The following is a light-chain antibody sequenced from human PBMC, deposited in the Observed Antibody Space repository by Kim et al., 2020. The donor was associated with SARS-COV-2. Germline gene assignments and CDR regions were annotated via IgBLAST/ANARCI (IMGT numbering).Light chain of an antibody. J-gene: IGLJ2*01. CDR1: SRAVGTYNY. CDR2: DVS. Sequence: GHSLTISCTGTSRAVGTYNYVSWYQQHPGKAPKLMIYDVSNRPSGVSNRFSGSKSGNTASLTISGLQAEDEADYYCSLYTSSTTLVFGGGTQLTVL. V-gene: IGLV2-14*03. CDR3: SLYTSSTTLV.